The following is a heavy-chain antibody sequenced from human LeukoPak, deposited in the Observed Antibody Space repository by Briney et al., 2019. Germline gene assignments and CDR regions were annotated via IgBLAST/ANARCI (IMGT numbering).Heavy chain of an antibody. Sequence: SETLSLTCAVYGGSFSGYYWSWIRQPPGKGLEWIGEINHSGSTNYNPSLKSRVTISVDTSKNQFSLKLSSVAAADTAVYYCASHLMVFDYWGQGTLVTVSS. V-gene: IGHV4-34*01. D-gene: IGHD3-10*01. J-gene: IGHJ4*02. CDR2: INHSGST. CDR3: ASHLMVFDY. CDR1: GGSFSGYY.